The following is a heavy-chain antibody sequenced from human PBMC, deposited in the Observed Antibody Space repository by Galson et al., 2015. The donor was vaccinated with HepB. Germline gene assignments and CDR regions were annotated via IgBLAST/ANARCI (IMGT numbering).Heavy chain of an antibody. D-gene: IGHD3-22*01. J-gene: IGHJ4*02. Sequence: QSGAEVKKPGESLKISCKGSGYSFTSYWIGWVRQMPGKGLEWMGIIYPGDSDTRYSPSFQGQVTISADKSISTAYLQWSSLEASDTAMYYCASGAGYYYDSSGLDYWGQGTLVTVSS. CDR2: IYPGDSDT. CDR3: ASGAGYYYDSSGLDY. V-gene: IGHV5-51*01. CDR1: GYSFTSYW.